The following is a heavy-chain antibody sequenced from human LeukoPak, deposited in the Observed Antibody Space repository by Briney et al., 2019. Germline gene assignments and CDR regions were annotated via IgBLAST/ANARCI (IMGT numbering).Heavy chain of an antibody. CDR3: AREGIAAALYNWFDP. Sequence: SQTLSLXCTVSGGSISSGSYYWSWIRQPAGKGLEWIGRIYTSGITNYNPSPKSRVTISVGTSKTQFSLKLSSVTAADTAVYCCAREGIAAALYNWFDPWGQGTLVTVSS. D-gene: IGHD6-13*01. J-gene: IGHJ5*02. V-gene: IGHV4-61*02. CDR1: GGSISSGSYY. CDR2: IYTSGIT.